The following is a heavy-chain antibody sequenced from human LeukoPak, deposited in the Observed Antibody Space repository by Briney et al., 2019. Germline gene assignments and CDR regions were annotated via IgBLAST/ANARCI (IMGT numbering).Heavy chain of an antibody. Sequence: SETLSLTCTVSGGSISSGGYYWSWIRQHPGKGLEWIGYIYYSGSTYYNPSLKSRVTISVDTSKSHFSLKLKSVTAADTAVYYCARVGACSGGSCYEDSWGQGTLVTVSS. CDR2: IYYSGST. V-gene: IGHV4-31*03. CDR1: GGSISSGGYY. D-gene: IGHD2-15*01. J-gene: IGHJ4*02. CDR3: ARVGACSGGSCYEDS.